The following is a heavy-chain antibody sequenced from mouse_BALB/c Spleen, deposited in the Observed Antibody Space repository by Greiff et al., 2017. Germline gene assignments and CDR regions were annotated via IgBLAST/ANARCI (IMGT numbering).Heavy chain of an antibody. D-gene: IGHD1-1*01. Sequence: VQLQQSGAELVKPGASVKLSCTASGFNIKDTYMHWVKQRPEQGLEWIGRIDPANGNTKYDPKFQGKATITADTSSNTAYLQLSSLTSEDTAVNYCAHYSSGSYRDYFDYWGQGTTLTVSS. CDR1: GFNIKDTY. V-gene: IGHV14-3*02. CDR3: AHYSSGSYRDYFDY. CDR2: IDPANGNT. J-gene: IGHJ2*01.